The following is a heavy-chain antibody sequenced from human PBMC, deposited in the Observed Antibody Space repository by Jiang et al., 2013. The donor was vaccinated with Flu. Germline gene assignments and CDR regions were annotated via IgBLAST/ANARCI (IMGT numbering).Heavy chain of an antibody. CDR1: GGSISSGGYY. J-gene: IGHJ6*02. D-gene: IGHD3-22*01. Sequence: GLVKPSQTLSLTCTVSGGSISSGGYYWGWIRQPPGKGLEWIGSIYYSGSTYYNPSLKSRVTISVDTSKNQFSLKLGSVTAADTAVYYCARHEDYYDSSRYGMDVWGQGTTVTVSS. V-gene: IGHV4-39*01. CDR3: ARHEDYYDSSRYGMDV. CDR2: IYYSGST.